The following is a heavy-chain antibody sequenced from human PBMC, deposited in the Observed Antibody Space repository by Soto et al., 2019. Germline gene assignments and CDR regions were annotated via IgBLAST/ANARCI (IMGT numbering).Heavy chain of an antibody. V-gene: IGHV3-30*18. CDR3: AKDWDDSSGYYYVDYFDY. CDR1: GFTFSSYG. J-gene: IGHJ4*02. Sequence: GGSLRLSCAASGFTFSSYGMHLVRQAPGKGLEWVAVISYDGSNKYYVDSVKGRFTISRDNSKNTLYLQMNSLRAEDTAVYYCAKDWDDSSGYYYVDYFDYWGQGTLVIVSS. D-gene: IGHD3-22*01. CDR2: ISYDGSNK.